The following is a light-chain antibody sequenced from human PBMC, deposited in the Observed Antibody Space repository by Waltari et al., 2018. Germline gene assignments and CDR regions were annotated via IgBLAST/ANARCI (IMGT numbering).Light chain of an antibody. CDR2: GAS. CDR1: QTNREY. V-gene: IGKV1-39*01. CDR3: QQSYT. Sequence: IANTQSPSSLSASVGESVTITCRASQTNREYLNWYQQKPGKAPKPLIYGASSLQSGVPSRFSGSGSGTDFTFSITSLQPEDSATYYCQQSYTFGGRTKVEIK. J-gene: IGKJ4*01.